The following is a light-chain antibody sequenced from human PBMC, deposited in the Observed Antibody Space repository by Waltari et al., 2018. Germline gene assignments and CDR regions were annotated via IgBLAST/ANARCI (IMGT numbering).Light chain of an antibody. CDR2: DVS. CDR3: NSYTTKGTLVV. V-gene: IGLV2-14*03. CDR1: ASDIGTHNF. J-gene: IGLJ3*02. Sequence: QSALTQPASVSASPGPSITISCTGTASDIGTHNFVSWYRQHPGKAPQLVIYDVSRRPSDISPRFSGSKSGTTASLTIFGLQPEDEADYYCNSYTTKGTLVVFGGGTKLTVL.